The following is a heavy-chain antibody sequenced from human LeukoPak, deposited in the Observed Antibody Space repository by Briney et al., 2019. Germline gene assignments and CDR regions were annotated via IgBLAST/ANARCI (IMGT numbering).Heavy chain of an antibody. D-gene: IGHD3-22*01. Sequence: GGSLRLSCAASGFTFSDYYMSWIRQAPGKGLEWVSSISSSSSYIYYADSVKGRFTISRDNAKNSLYLQMNSLRAEDTAVYYCARGMGYYYDSSGYYYVRHFDYWGQGTLVTVSS. CDR3: ARGMGYYYDSSGYYYVRHFDY. V-gene: IGHV3-11*06. CDR2: ISSSSSYI. CDR1: GFTFSDYY. J-gene: IGHJ4*02.